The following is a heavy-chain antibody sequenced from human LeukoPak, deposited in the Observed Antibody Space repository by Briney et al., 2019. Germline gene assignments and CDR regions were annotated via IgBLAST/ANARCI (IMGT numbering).Heavy chain of an antibody. D-gene: IGHD6-19*01. CDR3: AKEPGSGWYYSDY. J-gene: IGHJ4*02. CDR1: GFTFSSYG. V-gene: IGHV3-30*18. CDR2: ISYDGSNK. Sequence: GRSLRLSCAASGFTFSSYGMHWVRQAPGKGLEWVAVISYDGSNKYYADSVKGRFTISRDNSKNTLYLQMNSLGAEDTAVYYCAKEPGSGWYYSDYWGQGTLVTVSS.